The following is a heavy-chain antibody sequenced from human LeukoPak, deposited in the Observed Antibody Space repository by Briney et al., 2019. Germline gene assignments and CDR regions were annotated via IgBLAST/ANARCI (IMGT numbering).Heavy chain of an antibody. Sequence: GGSLRLSCAASGFTFSRYWMSRVRQAPGKGLEWVANINQDGREKYDVDSVKGRFTISRDNAKNSLYLQMNSLRAEDTAVYYCATSGWGLRTPFDYWGQGTPVTVSS. V-gene: IGHV3-7*02. CDR2: INQDGREK. CDR3: ATSGWGLRTPFDY. J-gene: IGHJ4*02. CDR1: GFTFSRYW. D-gene: IGHD1-26*01.